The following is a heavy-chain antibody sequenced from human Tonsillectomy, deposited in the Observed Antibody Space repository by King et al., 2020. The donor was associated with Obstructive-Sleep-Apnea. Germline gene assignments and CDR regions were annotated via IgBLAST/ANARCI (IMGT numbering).Heavy chain of an antibody. D-gene: IGHD1-26*01. V-gene: IGHV3-7*03. CDR1: GFTFRNYW. CDR2: INQDESEK. J-gene: IGHJ4*02. CDR3: ARDREWEVSDY. Sequence: VPLVESGGGLVQPGGSLRLSCAASGFTFRNYWMSWVRQAPGKGLEWVANINQDESEKYYADSVKGRFTIARDNTKNSLYLQMNSLRVEDTAVYYCARDREWEVSDYWGQGTLVTVSS.